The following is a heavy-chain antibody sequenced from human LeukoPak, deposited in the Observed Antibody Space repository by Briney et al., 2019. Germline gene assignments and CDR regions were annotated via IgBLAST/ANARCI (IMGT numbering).Heavy chain of an antibody. D-gene: IGHD6-13*01. V-gene: IGHV4-59*08. CDR3: ARSPPLYSSSWYFDY. J-gene: IGHJ4*02. Sequence: SETLSLTCTVSGGSISGYYWSWIRQPPGKGLEWIGYIYYSVSTNYNPSLKSRVTISVDTSKNQFSLKLSSVTAADTAVYYCARSPPLYSSSWYFDYWGQGTLVTVSS. CDR1: GGSISGYY. CDR2: IYYSVST.